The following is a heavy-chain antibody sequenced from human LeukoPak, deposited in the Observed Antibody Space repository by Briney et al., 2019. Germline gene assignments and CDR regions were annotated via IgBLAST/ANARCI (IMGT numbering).Heavy chain of an antibody. Sequence: PGGSLRLSCAASGFTFSSYAMSWVRQAPGKGLEWVSAISGSGGSTYYADSVKGRFTISRDNSKNTLYLQMNSLRAEDTAVYYCAKERKGYYDFWSGYPNGSFDYWGQGTLVTVSS. CDR3: AKERKGYYDFWSGYPNGSFDY. J-gene: IGHJ4*02. V-gene: IGHV3-23*01. CDR2: ISGSGGST. D-gene: IGHD3-3*01. CDR1: GFTFSSYA.